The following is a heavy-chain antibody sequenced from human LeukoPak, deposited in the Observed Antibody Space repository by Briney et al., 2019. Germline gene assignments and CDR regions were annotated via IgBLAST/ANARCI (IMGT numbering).Heavy chain of an antibody. J-gene: IGHJ5*02. Sequence: QPGGSLRLSCAASGFTFSNYAMSGVRPAPGKGLEWVSSIDASGGATYYADSVKGRFTISRDNSKNTFYLQMNSLRAEDTGVYSCAKGSGSGWYGWFAHWGQGTLVTVSS. CDR1: GFTFSNYA. V-gene: IGHV3-23*01. D-gene: IGHD6-19*01. CDR3: AKGSGSGWYGWFAH. CDR2: IDASGGAT.